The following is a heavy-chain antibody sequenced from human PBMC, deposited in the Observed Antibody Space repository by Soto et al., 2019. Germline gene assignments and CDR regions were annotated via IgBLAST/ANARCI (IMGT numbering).Heavy chain of an antibody. Sequence: ELQLVESGGGFVKPGGSLRLSCAASGFTFRDAWMNWVRQAPGKGLEWIGRIKSKADAETTDYPAAVEGRFTISRDDSENILYLQMNSLKTEDTAVYYCATILPVPAAPTFDFWGQGTMVTVSS. D-gene: IGHD2-2*01. CDR2: IKSKADAETT. CDR3: ATILPVPAAPTFDF. J-gene: IGHJ4*02. V-gene: IGHV3-15*01. CDR1: GFTFRDAW.